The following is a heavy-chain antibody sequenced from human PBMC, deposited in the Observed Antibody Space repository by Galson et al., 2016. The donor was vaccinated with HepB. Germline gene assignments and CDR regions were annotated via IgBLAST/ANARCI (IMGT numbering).Heavy chain of an antibody. V-gene: IGHV3-30*18. Sequence: SLRLSCAASGFTFSSFAMHWVRQAPGKGLEWVAVISSAGTYEYYEDSVKGRFTLSRDNSKNTLSLQVNSLRPEDTAVYYCAKGAYYDSRPGHGAFDIWGQGTMVTVSS. CDR2: ISSAGTYE. CDR3: AKGAYYDSRPGHGAFDI. D-gene: IGHD3-16*01. J-gene: IGHJ3*02. CDR1: GFTFSSFA.